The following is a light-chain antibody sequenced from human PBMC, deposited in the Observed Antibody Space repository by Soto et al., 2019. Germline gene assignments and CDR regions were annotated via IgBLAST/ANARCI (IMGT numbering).Light chain of an antibody. CDR1: ESIRTW. Sequence: DIQMTQSPSTLSASIGDRVTITCRASESIRTWLAWYQHKPGKAPKFLIYDASSLESGVPSRFSGSGSGTEFTLTISNLQPDDFATYFCQQYYEFPLPFGGGTKV. CDR2: DAS. J-gene: IGKJ4*01. CDR3: QQYYEFPLP. V-gene: IGKV1-5*01.